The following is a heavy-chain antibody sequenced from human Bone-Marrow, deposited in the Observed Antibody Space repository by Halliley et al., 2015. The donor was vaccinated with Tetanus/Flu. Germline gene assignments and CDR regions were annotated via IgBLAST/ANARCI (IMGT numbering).Heavy chain of an antibody. CDR2: ISGSGGST. D-gene: IGHD5-12*01. Sequence: TASGFTFSNYALNWVRQTPGKGLEWVSGISGSGGSTYYADSVKGRFTISRDNSKNTLYLLMNSLRAEDTAIYYCANWRGRGSLTSGKYYYFDYWGQGTLVTVSS. J-gene: IGHJ4*02. CDR3: ANWRGRGSLTSGKYYYFDY. V-gene: IGHV3-23*01. CDR1: GFTFSNYA.